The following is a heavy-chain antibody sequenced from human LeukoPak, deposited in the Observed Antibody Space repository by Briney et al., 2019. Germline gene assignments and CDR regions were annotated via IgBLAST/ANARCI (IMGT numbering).Heavy chain of an antibody. V-gene: IGHV4-39*01. CDR1: GGSISSSSYY. CDR2: IYYSGST. CDR3: ATHSSSWGEFDY. J-gene: IGHJ4*02. D-gene: IGHD6-13*01. Sequence: PSETLSLTCTVSGGSISSSSYYWGWVRQPPGKGLEWIGSIYYSGSTHYNPSLKSRVTISVDTSKNQFSLKLSSVTAADTAVYYCATHSSSWGEFDYWGQGTLVTVSS.